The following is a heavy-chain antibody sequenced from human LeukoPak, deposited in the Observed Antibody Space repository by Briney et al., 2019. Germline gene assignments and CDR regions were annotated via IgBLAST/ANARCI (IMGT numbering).Heavy chain of an antibody. J-gene: IGHJ4*02. CDR3: AKDNVAATGRYFDY. D-gene: IGHD1-26*01. V-gene: IGHV3-23*01. CDR1: EFTFSNYA. CDR2: ITGSGDDA. Sequence: GGSLRLSCAASEFTFSNYAMSWVRQAPGKGLEWVSVITGSGDDAAYTDSVRGRFTISRDNSKNTLFLQMHSLRAGDTAVYYCAKDNVAATGRYFDYWGQGTLVTVSS.